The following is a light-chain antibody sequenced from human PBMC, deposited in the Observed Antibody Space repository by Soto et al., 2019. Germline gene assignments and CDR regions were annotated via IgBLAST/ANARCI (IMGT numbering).Light chain of an antibody. CDR3: QPYGSSSIT. V-gene: IGKV3-20*01. CDR2: GAS. J-gene: IGKJ5*01. Sequence: EIVLTQSPGTLSLSPGERATLSCRASQSFGSSHLAWYQQKPGQAPRLLIYGASTRVTGTPDRFSGSGSGTDFTLTISRLESDDSAVYYCQPYGSSSITFGQGTRLEI. CDR1: QSFGSSH.